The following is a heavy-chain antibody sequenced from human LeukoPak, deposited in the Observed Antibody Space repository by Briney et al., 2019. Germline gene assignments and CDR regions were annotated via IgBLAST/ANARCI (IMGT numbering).Heavy chain of an antibody. D-gene: IGHD3-22*01. CDR1: GFTFSSYE. Sequence: GGSLRLSCAASGFTFSSYEMNWVRQAPGKGLELVSYISSSCSTIYYADSVKGRFTISRDNAKNSLYLQMNSLRAEDTAVYYCARDRNYYDSSGLFTPSSVWFDYWGQGTPVTVS. CDR3: ARDRNYYDSSGLFTPSSVWFDY. CDR2: ISSSCSTI. V-gene: IGHV3-48*03. J-gene: IGHJ4*02.